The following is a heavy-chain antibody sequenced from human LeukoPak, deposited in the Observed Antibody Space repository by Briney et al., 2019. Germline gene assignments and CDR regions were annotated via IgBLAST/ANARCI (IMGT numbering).Heavy chain of an antibody. CDR2: INPNSGGT. Sequence: ASVKVSCKASGYTFTGYYMHWVRQAPGQGLEWMGWINPNSGGTNYAQKFQGRVTMTRDTSISTAYMELSRLRSDDTAVYYRASEPKLRRPYYYYYMDVWGKGTTVTVSS. V-gene: IGHV1-2*02. CDR3: ASEPKLRRPYYYYYMDV. CDR1: GYTFTGYY. D-gene: IGHD5-24*01. J-gene: IGHJ6*03.